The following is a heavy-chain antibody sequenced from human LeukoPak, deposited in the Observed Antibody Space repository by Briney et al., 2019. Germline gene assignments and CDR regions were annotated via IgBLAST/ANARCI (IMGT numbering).Heavy chain of an antibody. CDR2: ISSSSSYI. CDR3: ARDQFYYYGSGSGDY. D-gene: IGHD3-10*01. V-gene: IGHV3-21*01. J-gene: IGHJ4*02. CDR1: GFTFSSYS. Sequence: GGSLRLSCAASGFTFSSYSMNWVRQAPGKGLEWVSSISSSSSYIYYADSVKGRFTISRDNAKNSLYLQMNSLRAEDTAVYYCARDQFYYYGSGSGDYWGQGTLVTASS.